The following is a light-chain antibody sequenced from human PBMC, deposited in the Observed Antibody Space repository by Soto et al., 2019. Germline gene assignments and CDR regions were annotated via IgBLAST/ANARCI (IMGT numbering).Light chain of an antibody. CDR1: SSDVGSYNR. Sequence: QSALTQPPSVSGCPGQSVTISCTGTSSDVGSYNRVSWYQQPPGTAPKLMIYEVSNRPSGVPDRFSGSKSGNTASLSFSGLHAEDEADYYCSSYTSTSTYVFGTGTKVTVL. V-gene: IGLV2-18*02. J-gene: IGLJ1*01. CDR2: EVS. CDR3: SSYTSTSTYV.